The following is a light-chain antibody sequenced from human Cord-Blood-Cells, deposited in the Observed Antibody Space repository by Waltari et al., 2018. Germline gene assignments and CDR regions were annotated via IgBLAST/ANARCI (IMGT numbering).Light chain of an antibody. CDR2: GAS. CDR1: RSVSSN. CDR3: QQYNNWPWT. J-gene: IGKJ1*01. V-gene: IGKV3-15*01. Sequence: EIVMTRSPATLSVAPGERATLSGGASRSVSSNLAWYQQKPGQAPRRLLYGASTRATGIPARCSGSGSGTGFTLTISSLQSEDFAVYYCQQYNNWPWTFGQGTKVEIK.